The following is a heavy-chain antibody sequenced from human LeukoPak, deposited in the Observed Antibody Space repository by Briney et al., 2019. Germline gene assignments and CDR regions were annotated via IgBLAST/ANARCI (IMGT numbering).Heavy chain of an antibody. CDR1: GGSISGYY. Sequence: SETLSLTCSVSGGSISGYYWGWIRQPPGKGLEWIAYIYYSGSSNYNPSLKSRVTISVGTSENQFSLKLNSVTAADTAVYHCARYTSRGGAFDIWGQGTMVTVSS. CDR3: ARYTSRGGAFDI. CDR2: IYYSGSS. J-gene: IGHJ3*02. D-gene: IGHD5-24*01. V-gene: IGHV4-59*01.